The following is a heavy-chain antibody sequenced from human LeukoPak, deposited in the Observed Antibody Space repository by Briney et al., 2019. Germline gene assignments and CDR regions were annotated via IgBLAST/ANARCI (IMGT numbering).Heavy chain of an antibody. CDR2: IYPGDSDT. V-gene: IGHV5-51*01. CDR1: AYSFTSNC. CDR3: AASSSWYSFDY. J-gene: IGHJ4*02. D-gene: IGHD6-13*01. Sequence: AESLKISCKASAYSFTSNCIGWLRQMPGKGLEGVGIIYPGDSDTRYSPSFQGQVTISADKSISTAYLQWSSLKASDTAMYYCAASSSWYSFDYWGQGTLVTVSS.